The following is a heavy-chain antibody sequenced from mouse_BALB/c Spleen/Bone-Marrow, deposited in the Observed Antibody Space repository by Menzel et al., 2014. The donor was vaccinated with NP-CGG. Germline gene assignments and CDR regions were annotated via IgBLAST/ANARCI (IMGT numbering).Heavy chain of an antibody. CDR1: GFDFSGYL. J-gene: IGHJ3*01. D-gene: IGHD2-3*01. CDR3: ARLGYYGGFAY. Sequence: EVKLEESGGGLVQPGGSLKLSCAASGFDFSGYLMSWVRQAPGKGLEWIGEINPDSSTINYTPSLKDRFIISRDNAKNTLYLQMSKVRSEDTALYYCARLGYYGGFAYWGQGTLVTVSA. CDR2: INPDSSTI. V-gene: IGHV4-1*02.